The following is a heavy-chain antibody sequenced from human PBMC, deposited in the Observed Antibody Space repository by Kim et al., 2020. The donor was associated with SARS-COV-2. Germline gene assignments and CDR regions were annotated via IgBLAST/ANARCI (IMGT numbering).Heavy chain of an antibody. Sequence: GGSLRLSCTASGFAFSSYGMHWVRQAPGKGLEWVAVIWYDGSNKYYADSVKGRFTISRDNSKNTLYLQMNSLRAEDTAVYYCARAGNGYDSSGYYPWY. V-gene: IGHV3-33*01. CDR2: IWYDGSNK. D-gene: IGHD3-22*01. J-gene: IGHJ2*01. CDR3: ARAGNGYDSSGYYPWY. CDR1: GFAFSSYG.